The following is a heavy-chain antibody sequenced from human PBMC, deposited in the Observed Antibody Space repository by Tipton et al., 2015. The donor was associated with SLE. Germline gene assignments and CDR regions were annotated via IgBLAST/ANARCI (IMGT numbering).Heavy chain of an antibody. CDR2: ISYDGSIK. CDR3: TKEMRGYYSIH. J-gene: IGHJ6*02. CDR1: GFTITSYA. V-gene: IGHV3-30*02. Sequence: SLRLSCAASGFTITSYAMHWVRQAPAKGLEWVAFISYDGSIKSYADSVKGRFTISRDKSKSTLYLQLDSLRTEDTAVYYCTKEMRGYYSIHGGQGTTVTVSS. D-gene: IGHD3-3*01.